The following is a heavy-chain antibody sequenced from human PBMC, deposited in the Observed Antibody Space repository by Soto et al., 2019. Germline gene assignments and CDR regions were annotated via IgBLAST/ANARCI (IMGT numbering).Heavy chain of an antibody. CDR1: GYTFTSYG. D-gene: IGHD2-21*02. J-gene: IGHJ4*02. CDR3: ATSYLYCGGDCYPLY. V-gene: IGHV1-18*01. CDR2: ISAYNGNT. Sequence: QVQLVQSGAEVKKPGASVKVSCKASGYTFTSYGISWVRQAPGQGLEWMGWISAYNGNTNYAQKLQGRVTMTTDTSTSTAYMELRSLRADDTAVYYCATSYLYCGGDCYPLYWGQGTLVPVSS.